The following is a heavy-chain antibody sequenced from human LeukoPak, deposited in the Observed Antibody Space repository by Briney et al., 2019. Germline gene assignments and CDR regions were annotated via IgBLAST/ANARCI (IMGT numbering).Heavy chain of an antibody. D-gene: IGHD3-10*01. CDR1: GFTFSSYE. J-gene: IGHJ6*03. CDR2: ISSSGRTI. Sequence: GGSLRLSCAASGFTFSSYEMNWVRQAPGKGLEWVSYISSSGRTIYYADSVKGRFTISRDNAKNSLYLQMNSLRAEDTAVYYCAKGGAVSSKSITMIRGTRRYYYYMDVWGKGTTVTIPS. CDR3: AKGGAVSSKSITMIRGTRRYYYYMDV. V-gene: IGHV3-48*03.